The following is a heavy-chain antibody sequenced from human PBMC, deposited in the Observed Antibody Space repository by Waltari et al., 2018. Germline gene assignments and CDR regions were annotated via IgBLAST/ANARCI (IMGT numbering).Heavy chain of an antibody. CDR3: ARSSPGGTDY. Sequence: QVQLVESGGGVVQPGRSLRLSCAASGFTFSSYAMHWVRQAPGKGLEWVAVISYDGSNKYYADSVKGRFTISRDKSKNTLYLQMNSLRAEDTAVYYCARSSPGGTDYWGQGTLVTVSS. V-gene: IGHV3-30*01. D-gene: IGHD1-1*01. J-gene: IGHJ4*02. CDR2: ISYDGSNK. CDR1: GFTFSSYA.